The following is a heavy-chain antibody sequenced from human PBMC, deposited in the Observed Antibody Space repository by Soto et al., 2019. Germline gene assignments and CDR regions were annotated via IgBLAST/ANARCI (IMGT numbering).Heavy chain of an antibody. J-gene: IGHJ5*02. CDR2: ISAYNGNT. Sequence: ASVKVSCKASGYTFTSYGISWVRQAPGQGLEWMGWISAYNGNTNYAQKLQGRVTMTTDTSTSTAYMELRSLRSDDTAVYYCARDLSDVAVAGRFDPRGQRTPVTVSS. D-gene: IGHD6-19*01. CDR3: ARDLSDVAVAGRFDP. CDR1: GYTFTSYG. V-gene: IGHV1-18*01.